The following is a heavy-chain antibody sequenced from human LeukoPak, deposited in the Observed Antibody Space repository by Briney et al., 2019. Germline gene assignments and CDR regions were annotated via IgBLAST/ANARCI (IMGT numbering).Heavy chain of an antibody. Sequence: SETLSLTCTVSGGSISSYYWSWIRQPAGKGLEWIGRIYTSGSTYYNPSLKSRVTMSVDTSKNQFSLKLSSVTAADTAVYYCAREGGSYLDVGYYYYMDVWGKGTTVTVSS. CDR3: AREGGSYLDVGYYYYMDV. V-gene: IGHV4-4*07. D-gene: IGHD1-26*01. J-gene: IGHJ6*03. CDR1: GGSISSYY. CDR2: IYTSGST.